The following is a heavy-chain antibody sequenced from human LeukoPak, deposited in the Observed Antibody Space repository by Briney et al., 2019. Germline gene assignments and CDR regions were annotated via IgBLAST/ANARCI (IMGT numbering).Heavy chain of an antibody. J-gene: IGHJ4*02. CDR2: IRNKANSYTT. V-gene: IGHV3-72*01. D-gene: IGHD3-16*02. CDR1: GFTFSDHS. CDR3: ATTNVWGSFRHFDN. Sequence: QAGGSLRLSCAASGFTFSDHSMDWVRQAPGKGLEWVGRIRNKANSYTTEYAASVKGRFTISRDDSQSIAYLQMNSLKTEDTAVYYCATTNVWGSFRHFDNWGQGTLVTVSS.